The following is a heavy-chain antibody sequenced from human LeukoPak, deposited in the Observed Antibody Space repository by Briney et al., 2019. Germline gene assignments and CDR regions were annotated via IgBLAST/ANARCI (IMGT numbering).Heavy chain of an antibody. D-gene: IGHD3-3*01. CDR2: INPNSGGT. J-gene: IGHJ4*02. V-gene: IGHV1-2*02. Sequence: ASVKVSCKASGYTFTGYYMHWVRQAPGQGLEWMGWINPNSGGTNYAQKFQGRVTMTRDTSISTAYMELSRLRSDDTAVYYCARGGLFDFRSIGANWGQGALVTVSS. CDR1: GYTFTGYY. CDR3: ARGGLFDFRSIGAN.